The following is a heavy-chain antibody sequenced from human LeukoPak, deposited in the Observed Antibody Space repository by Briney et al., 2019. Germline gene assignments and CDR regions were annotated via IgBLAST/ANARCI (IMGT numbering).Heavy chain of an antibody. CDR1: GGSFSGYY. CDR3: ARGGHDYGDYTNWFDP. CDR2: INHSGST. J-gene: IGHJ5*02. D-gene: IGHD4-17*01. Sequence: KPSETLSLTCAVYGGSFSGYYWSWIRQPPGKGLVWIGEINHSGSTNYNPSLKSRVTISVDTSKNQFSLKLSSVTAADTAVYYCARGGHDYGDYTNWFDPWGQGTLVTVSS. V-gene: IGHV4-34*01.